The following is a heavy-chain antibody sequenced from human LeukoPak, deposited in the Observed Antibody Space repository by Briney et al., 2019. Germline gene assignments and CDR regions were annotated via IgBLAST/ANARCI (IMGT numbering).Heavy chain of an antibody. CDR3: AKHLWFGKLLSGFDF. CDR2: ISGSDDST. D-gene: IGHD3-10*01. CDR1: GFTFSTYA. J-gene: IGHJ4*02. Sequence: GGSLRLSCAASGFTFSTYAMSWVRQAPGKGLEWVSSISGSDDSTYYADSVKGRFTISKDNSKYTLYLQMHSLRAEDTALFYCAKHLWFGKLLSGFDFWGQGTLVTVSS. V-gene: IGHV3-23*01.